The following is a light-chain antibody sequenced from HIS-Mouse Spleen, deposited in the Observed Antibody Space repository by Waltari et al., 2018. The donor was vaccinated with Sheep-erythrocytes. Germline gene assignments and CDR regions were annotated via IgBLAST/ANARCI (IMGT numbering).Light chain of an antibody. J-gene: IGLJ2*01. CDR3: QAWDSSIVV. V-gene: IGLV3-1*01. CDR1: KLGDKY. CDR2: QDT. Sequence: SSELTQPPSVSVSPGQTASITCSGDKLGDKYACWYQQKPGQSPVLVFYQDTKRPSGIPDRFSGSSSGNTATLTISGTQAMDEADYYCQAWDSSIVVFGGGTKLTVL.